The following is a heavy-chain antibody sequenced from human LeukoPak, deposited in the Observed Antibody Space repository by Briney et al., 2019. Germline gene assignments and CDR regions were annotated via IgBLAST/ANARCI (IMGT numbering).Heavy chain of an antibody. CDR2: IYTSGST. Sequence: SETLSLTCTVSGGSISSGSYYWSWIRQPAGKGLEWIGRIYTSGSTNYNPSLKSRVTISVATSKNQFSLKLSSVTAADTAVYYCASLRTHCSSTSCYLDAFDIWGQGTMVTVSS. V-gene: IGHV4-61*02. CDR3: ASLRTHCSSTSCYLDAFDI. D-gene: IGHD2-2*01. CDR1: GGSISSGSYY. J-gene: IGHJ3*02.